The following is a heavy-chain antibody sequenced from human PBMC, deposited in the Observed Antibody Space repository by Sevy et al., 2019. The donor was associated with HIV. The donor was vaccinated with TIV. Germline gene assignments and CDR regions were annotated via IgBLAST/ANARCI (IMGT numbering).Heavy chain of an antibody. CDR2: ISWNSGSI. V-gene: IGHV3-9*01. D-gene: IGHD6-13*01. Sequence: GGSLRLSCAASGFTFDDYAMHWVRQAPGKGLEWVSGISWNSGSIGYADSVKGRFTISRDNAKNSLYLQMNSLIAEDTALDYCANDQGKQLANYYYYGFDFWGQGTTVTVSS. J-gene: IGHJ6*02. CDR3: ANDQGKQLANYYYYGFDF. CDR1: GFTFDDYA.